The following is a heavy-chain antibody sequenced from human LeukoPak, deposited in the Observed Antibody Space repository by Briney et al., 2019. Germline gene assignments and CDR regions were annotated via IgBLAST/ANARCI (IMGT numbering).Heavy chain of an antibody. J-gene: IGHJ4*02. Sequence: SETLSLTCTVSAGSISSTSHHWGWIRQSPGKGLEWIGSLYSGRTTYYNPSLDSRVTISVVTSKNQFSLQLNSVTATDTAVYYCVRHDGRGGATMGALDSWGQGSLVTVSS. CDR2: LYSGRTT. CDR3: VRHDGRGGATMGALDS. D-gene: IGHD5-12*01. CDR1: AGSISSTSHH. V-gene: IGHV4-39*01.